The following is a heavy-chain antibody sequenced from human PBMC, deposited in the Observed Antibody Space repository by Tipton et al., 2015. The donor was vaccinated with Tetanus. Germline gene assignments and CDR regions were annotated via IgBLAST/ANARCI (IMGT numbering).Heavy chain of an antibody. V-gene: IGHV3-33*01. CDR1: GFTFRESA. CDR3: ASDRLIAPRVHLWYYLDY. Sequence: SGFTFRESAMHWVRQAPGKGLEWVAFIWYDGSNKYYVDSVKGRFTVSRDNSKNTVSLQMNSLRVEDTAVYYCASDRLIAPRVHLWYYLDYWGQGILVTVSS. D-gene: IGHD3-3*02. CDR2: IWYDGSNK. J-gene: IGHJ4*02.